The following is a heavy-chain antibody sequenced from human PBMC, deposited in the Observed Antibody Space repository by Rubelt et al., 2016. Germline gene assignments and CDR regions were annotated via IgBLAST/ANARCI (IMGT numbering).Heavy chain of an antibody. V-gene: IGHV4-34*01. J-gene: IGHJ4*02. Sequence: QVQLQQWGAGLLKPSETLSLTCAVYGGSFSGYYWSWIRQPPGKGLEWIGEINHSGSTNYNPSLKGRVTISVDTSKNQFSLKLSSVTAADTAVYYCARAELRRFDYWGQGTLVTVSS. D-gene: IGHD1-26*01. CDR2: INHSGST. CDR3: ARAELRRFDY. CDR1: GGSFSGYY.